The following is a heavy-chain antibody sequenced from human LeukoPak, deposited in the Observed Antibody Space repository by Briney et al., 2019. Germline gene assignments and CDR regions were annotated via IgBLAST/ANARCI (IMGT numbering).Heavy chain of an antibody. CDR1: GGSIGSDGYY. D-gene: IGHD4-17*01. V-gene: IGHV4-31*03. CDR3: ARDRATVTGHYSGMDV. CDR2: IYYTGTT. Sequence: PSETLSLTCSVSGGSIGSDGYYWNWIRQHAGKGLEWIGHIYYTGTTYYNPPLKSRASISVDTSKNQLSLKLSSVTAADTAVYYCARDRATVTGHYSGMDVWGQGTTVTVSS. J-gene: IGHJ6*02.